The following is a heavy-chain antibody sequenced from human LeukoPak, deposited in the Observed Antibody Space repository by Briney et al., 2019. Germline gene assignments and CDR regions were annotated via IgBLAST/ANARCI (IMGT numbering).Heavy chain of an antibody. V-gene: IGHV4-61*02. CDR2: IYTSGST. CDR1: GGSISSGSYY. D-gene: IGHD5-12*01. Sequence: SETLSLTCTVSGGSISSGSYYWSWIRQPAGKGLEWIGRIYTSGSTNYNPSLKSRVTISVDTSKNQFSLKLSSVTAADTAVYYCASDVATRTRWYFDLWGRGTLVTVSS. CDR3: ASDVATRTRWYFDL. J-gene: IGHJ2*01.